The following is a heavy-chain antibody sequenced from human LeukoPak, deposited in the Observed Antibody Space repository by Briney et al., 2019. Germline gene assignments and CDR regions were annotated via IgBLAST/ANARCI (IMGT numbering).Heavy chain of an antibody. CDR2: IYPGDADT. Sequence: GEPLRISCKGSGYSFTSYWIAWVRQLPGKGLEWMGIIYPGDADTRYSPSFQGQVTISADKSISTAYLQWSSLKASDTAMYYCARHTSGSYHAPLDYWGQGTLVTVSS. CDR3: ARHTSGSYHAPLDY. V-gene: IGHV5-51*01. J-gene: IGHJ4*02. D-gene: IGHD1-26*01. CDR1: GYSFTSYW.